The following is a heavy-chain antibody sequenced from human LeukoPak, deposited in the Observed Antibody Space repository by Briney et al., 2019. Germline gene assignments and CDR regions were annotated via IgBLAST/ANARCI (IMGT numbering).Heavy chain of an antibody. D-gene: IGHD4-17*01. CDR3: AVRLDYGDYFDY. CDR2: INPNSGDT. CDR1: GYTFTNYT. Sequence: GASVKVSCKASGYTFTNYTVTWVRQAPGQGLEWMGWINPNSGDTKYAQKFQGRVTMTRDTSISTAHMELSRLRPDDTAVYYCAVRLDYGDYFDYWAQGTLVTVSS. V-gene: IGHV1-2*02. J-gene: IGHJ4*02.